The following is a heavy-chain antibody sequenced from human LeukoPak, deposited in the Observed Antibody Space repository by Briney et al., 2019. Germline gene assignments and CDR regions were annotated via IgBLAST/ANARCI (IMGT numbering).Heavy chain of an antibody. Sequence: SETLSLTCTVSGGSISISSGYWGWIRQPPGKGLEWIGDIYYSGTTNYNPSLKSRVTMSVDTSKNQSSLKLNSATAADTAVYYCARRLSTRSYYLDDWGQGTLVTVSS. D-gene: IGHD2/OR15-2a*01. V-gene: IGHV4-39*01. J-gene: IGHJ4*02. CDR3: ARRLSTRSYYLDD. CDR2: IYYSGTT. CDR1: GGSISISSGY.